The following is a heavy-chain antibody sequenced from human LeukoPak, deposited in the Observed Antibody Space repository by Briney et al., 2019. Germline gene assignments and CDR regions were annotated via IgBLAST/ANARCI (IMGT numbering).Heavy chain of an antibody. J-gene: IGHJ5*02. CDR3: AVGSDCSS. V-gene: IGHV3-23*01. D-gene: IGHD2-21*02. Sequence: GGSLRLSCAASGLTFSNYAMSWVRQAPGKGPEWVSLIRSNGSKTYYADSVKGRFTIPRDNFKNTLYLQMSNLRAEDTAIYYCAVGSDCSSWGQGTLVTVSS. CDR2: IRSNGSKT. CDR1: GLTFSNYA.